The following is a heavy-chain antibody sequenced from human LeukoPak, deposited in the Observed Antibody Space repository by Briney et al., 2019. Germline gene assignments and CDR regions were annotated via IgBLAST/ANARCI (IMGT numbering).Heavy chain of an antibody. D-gene: IGHD6-19*01. Sequence: KPSETLSLTCTVSGGSISSYYWSWIRQPPGKGLEWIGYIYYSGSTNYNPSLKSRVTISVDTSKNQFSLKLSSVTAADTAVYYCARDPGGSGPASWGPGTLVTVSS. CDR2: IYYSGST. J-gene: IGHJ5*02. CDR3: ARDPGGSGPAS. CDR1: GGSISSYY. V-gene: IGHV4-59*12.